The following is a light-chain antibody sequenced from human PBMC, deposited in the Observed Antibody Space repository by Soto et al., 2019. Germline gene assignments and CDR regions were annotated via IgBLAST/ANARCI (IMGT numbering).Light chain of an antibody. V-gene: IGLV2-18*02. Sequence: SVLTQPPSVSGSPGQSVAISCTGTSSDVGSYNRVSWYQQPPGTAPKVMIYEVSNRPSGVPDRFSGSKSGNTASLTISGLQAEDEADYYCSSYTSSNTYVFVTGTKVTVL. J-gene: IGLJ1*01. CDR3: SSYTSSNTYV. CDR2: EVS. CDR1: SSDVGSYNR.